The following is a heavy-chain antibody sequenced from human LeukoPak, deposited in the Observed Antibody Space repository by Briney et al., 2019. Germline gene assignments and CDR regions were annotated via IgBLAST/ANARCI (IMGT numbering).Heavy chain of an antibody. V-gene: IGHV3-64D*06. D-gene: IGHD3-10*01. J-gene: IGHJ4*02. Sequence: PGGSLRLSCSASGFTFSRYAMHWVRQAPGKGLEYVSAISSNGGSTYYADSVKGRFTISRDNSKNTLYLQMSSLRAEDTAVYYCVKDGSGSYYTYDFDYWGQGTLVTVSS. CDR3: VKDGSGSYYTYDFDY. CDR1: GFTFSRYA. CDR2: ISSNGGST.